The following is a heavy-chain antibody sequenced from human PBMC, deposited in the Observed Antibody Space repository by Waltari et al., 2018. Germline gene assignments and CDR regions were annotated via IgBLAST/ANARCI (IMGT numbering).Heavy chain of an antibody. V-gene: IGHV4-39*07. Sequence: QVQLQESGPGLVKSSETLSLTCTVSGGSIGRNTFYWAWIRQPPGKRMEWMASINYSGITYYMPSPKSRVTISVDTSRNQLSLRLTSVTAADTAVYFCVREWSSSSSWFDPWGQGTLVTVSS. D-gene: IGHD6-6*01. CDR3: VREWSSSSSWFDP. CDR1: GGSIGRNTFY. J-gene: IGHJ5*02. CDR2: INYSGIT.